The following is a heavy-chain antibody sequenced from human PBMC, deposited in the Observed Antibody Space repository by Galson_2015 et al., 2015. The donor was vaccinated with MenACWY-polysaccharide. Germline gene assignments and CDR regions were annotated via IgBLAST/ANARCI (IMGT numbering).Heavy chain of an antibody. Sequence: SLRLSCAASGFTFSSFWMSWVRQAPGKGLEWVAIIKQDGSEKYYVDSVTGRFSISRDNAKNSLHLQMNSLRSEDTAVYYWARDPLDSSGYTRGSVFDLWGRGTLVTVSS. CDR2: IKQDGSEK. CDR3: ARDPLDSSGYTRGSVFDL. D-gene: IGHD3-22*01. J-gene: IGHJ2*01. CDR1: GFTFSSFW. V-gene: IGHV3-7*01.